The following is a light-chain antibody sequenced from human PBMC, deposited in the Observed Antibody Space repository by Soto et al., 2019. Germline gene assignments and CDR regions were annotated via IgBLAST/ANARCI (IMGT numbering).Light chain of an antibody. CDR3: QQHYTTPLT. V-gene: IGKV4-1*01. J-gene: IGKJ4*01. CDR2: WAS. CDR1: QSVLHSSNNKNY. Sequence: DIVMTQSPDSLAVSLGESATINCKSSQSVLHSSNNKNYLAWYQQKPGQPPKLLIYWASTRESGVPDRFSGSGSGTDFTLTISSLQAEDVAVYYCQQHYTTPLTFGGGTKVENK.